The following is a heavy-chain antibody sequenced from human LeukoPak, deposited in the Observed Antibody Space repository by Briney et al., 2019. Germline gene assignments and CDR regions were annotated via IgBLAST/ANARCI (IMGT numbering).Heavy chain of an antibody. D-gene: IGHD1-1*01. CDR1: GFIFSSYS. V-gene: IGHV3-21*01. CDR3: AKVDYWSPENYFDS. Sequence: PGGSLRLSCAASGFIFSSYSMNWVRQAPGKGLEWVSSIGLSSSHIYYADSVRGRFSISRDNAMNSLYLQMNSLRAEDTAVYYCAKVDYWSPENYFDSWGQGILVTVSS. CDR2: IGLSSSHI. J-gene: IGHJ4*02.